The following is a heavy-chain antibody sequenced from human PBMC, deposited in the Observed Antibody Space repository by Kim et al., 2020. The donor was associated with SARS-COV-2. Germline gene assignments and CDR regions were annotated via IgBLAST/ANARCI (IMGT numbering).Heavy chain of an antibody. CDR3: ARLRRDRPFDY. CDR2: T. V-gene: IGHV1-8*01. Sequence: TGYAQQFQGRVTMTRNTSISTAYMELSRLRSEDTAVYYCARLRRDRPFDYWGQGTLVTVSS. J-gene: IGHJ4*02.